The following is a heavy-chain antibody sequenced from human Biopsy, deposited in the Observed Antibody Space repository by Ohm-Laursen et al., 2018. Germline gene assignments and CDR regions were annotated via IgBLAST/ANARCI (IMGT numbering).Heavy chain of an antibody. CDR1: GGVINNYY. Sequence: SDTLSLTCNVSGGVINNYYWSWIRQPAGKGLEWIGRIYPGGSTNYNPYIKSRVTMSEDTSKKQLALRLRSVTAADTAMYYCASVVLGPTNDAFDLWGQGTMVVVSS. V-gene: IGHV4-4*07. D-gene: IGHD3-22*01. CDR3: ASVVLGPTNDAFDL. J-gene: IGHJ3*01. CDR2: IYPGGST.